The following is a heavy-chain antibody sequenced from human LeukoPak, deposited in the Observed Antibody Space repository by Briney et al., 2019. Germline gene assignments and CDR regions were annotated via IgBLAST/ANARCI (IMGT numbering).Heavy chain of an antibody. V-gene: IGHV6-1*01. J-gene: IGHJ5*02. CDR1: EDSVSSNSVT. CDR2: TYYRSTWYN. Sequence: SQTLSLTCAISEDSVSSNSVTWNWIRQSPSRGLEWLGRTYYRSTWYNDYAVSVRGRITVNPDTSKNQFSLHLNSVTPEDTAVYYCARRLTQYDCFDPWGQGILVTVSS. D-gene: IGHD2-2*01. CDR3: ARRLTQYDCFDP.